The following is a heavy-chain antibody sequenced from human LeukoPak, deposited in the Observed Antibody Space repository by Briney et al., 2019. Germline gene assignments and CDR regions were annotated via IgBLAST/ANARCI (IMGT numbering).Heavy chain of an antibody. V-gene: IGHV4-4*09. CDR1: GASISSYY. J-gene: IGHJ6*03. CDR2: IFPSGSI. CDR3: ARDMVSTWPYFYSYYYMDV. D-gene: IGHD6-13*01. Sequence: SETLSLTCTVSGASISSYYWSWFRRPPGKGLEWIAYIFPSGSINFNPSLKSRVSISVDGSKNNFSLDLSSVTAADTAVYYCARDMVSTWPYFYSYYYMDVWGQGTTVAVSS.